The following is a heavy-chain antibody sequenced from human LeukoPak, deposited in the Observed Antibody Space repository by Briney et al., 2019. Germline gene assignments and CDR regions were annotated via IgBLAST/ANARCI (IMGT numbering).Heavy chain of an antibody. J-gene: IGHJ5*02. CDR1: GYTFTSYA. V-gene: IGHV7-4-1*02. D-gene: IGHD2-2*01. Sequence: ALVKVSCKASGYTFTSYAMKWVRQAPGQGLEWMGWINTNTGNPTYAQGFTGRFVFSLDTSVSTAYLQISSLKAEDTAVYYCARDWSGVVVPAAIGGNWFDPWGQGTLVTVSS. CDR2: INTNTGNP. CDR3: ARDWSGVVVPAAIGGNWFDP.